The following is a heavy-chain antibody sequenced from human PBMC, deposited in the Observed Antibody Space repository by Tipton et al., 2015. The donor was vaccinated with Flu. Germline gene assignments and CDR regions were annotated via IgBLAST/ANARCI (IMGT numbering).Heavy chain of an antibody. D-gene: IGHD3-10*01. J-gene: IGHJ2*01. CDR3: ARDPGSWYFDL. Sequence: LRLSCTVSGGSINSDYWSWIRQPPGKGLEWIGYSYFSGNTNYNPSLRSRVTISVDRSKNQISLNLSSVTAADTAVYYCARDPGSWYFDLWGRGALVTVSS. CDR2: SYFSGNT. V-gene: IGHV4-59*01. CDR1: GGSINSDY.